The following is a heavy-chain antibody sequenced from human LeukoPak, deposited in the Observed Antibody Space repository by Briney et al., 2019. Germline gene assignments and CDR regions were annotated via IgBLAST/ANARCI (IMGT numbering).Heavy chain of an antibody. V-gene: IGHV3-21*01. CDR3: ARDDVTTNGGVIADSRLFDI. CDR2: ISGGSTYI. Sequence: NSGGSLRLSCAASGFIFTNYNLNWVRQAPGKGLEWISSISGGSTYIYYADSVRGRFTISRDNAKNSLYLQMNSLRGEDTALYYCARDDVTTNGGVIADSRLFDIRGQGTMVTVSS. J-gene: IGHJ3*02. CDR1: GFIFTNYN. D-gene: IGHD2-8*02.